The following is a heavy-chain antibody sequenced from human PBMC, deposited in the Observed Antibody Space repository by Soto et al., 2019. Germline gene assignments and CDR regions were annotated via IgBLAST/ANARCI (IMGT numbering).Heavy chain of an antibody. CDR3: AAVGGAMAYYYYGMDV. CDR2: IVVGSGNT. J-gene: IGHJ6*02. D-gene: IGHD5-18*01. Sequence: VASVKVSCKASGFTFTSSAVQWVRQARGQRLEWIGWIVVGSGNTNYAQKFQERVTITRDMSTSTAYMELSSLRSEDTAVYYCAAVGGAMAYYYYGMDVWGQGTTVTVSS. V-gene: IGHV1-58*01. CDR1: GFTFTSSA.